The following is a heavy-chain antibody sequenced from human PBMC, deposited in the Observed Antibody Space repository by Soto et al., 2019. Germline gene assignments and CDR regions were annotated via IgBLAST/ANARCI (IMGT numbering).Heavy chain of an antibody. Sequence: ASVKVSCKASGGTFSSYAISWVRQAPGQGLEWMGGIIPIFGTANYAQKFQGRVTITADESTSTAYMELSSLRSEDTAVYYCAIRDIVATIVGRNYYYGMDVWGQGTTVTVSS. D-gene: IGHD5-12*01. CDR1: GGTFSSYA. J-gene: IGHJ6*02. CDR2: IIPIFGTA. CDR3: AIRDIVATIVGRNYYYGMDV. V-gene: IGHV1-69*13.